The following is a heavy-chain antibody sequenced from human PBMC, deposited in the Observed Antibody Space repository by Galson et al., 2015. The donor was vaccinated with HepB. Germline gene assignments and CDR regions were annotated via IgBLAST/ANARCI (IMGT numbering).Heavy chain of an antibody. D-gene: IGHD7-27*01. V-gene: IGHV1-18*04. CDR3: ARDQRANWGSYQLDY. CDR2: ISSYNGDT. J-gene: IGHJ4*02. Sequence: SVKVSCKASGYTFTSYGISWVRQAPGQGLEWVAWISSYNGDTNYAQKLQGRVTMTTDTSTTTAYMELRSLRSDDTAVYYCARDQRANWGSYQLDYWGQGTLVTVSS. CDR1: GYTFTSYG.